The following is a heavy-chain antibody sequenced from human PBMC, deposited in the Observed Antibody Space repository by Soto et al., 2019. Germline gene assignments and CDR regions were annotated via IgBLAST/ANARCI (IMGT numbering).Heavy chain of an antibody. V-gene: IGHV3-33*01. CDR2: IWYDGSNK. CDR3: ARDFGDFWSGYPPDYYYGMDV. CDR1: GFTFSSYG. J-gene: IGHJ6*02. Sequence: GGSLRLSCAASGFTFSSYGMHWVRQAPGKGLEWVAVIWYDGSNKYYADSVKGRFTISRDNSKNTLYLQMNSLRAEDTAVYYCARDFGDFWSGYPPDYYYGMDVWGQGTTVTVSS. D-gene: IGHD3-3*01.